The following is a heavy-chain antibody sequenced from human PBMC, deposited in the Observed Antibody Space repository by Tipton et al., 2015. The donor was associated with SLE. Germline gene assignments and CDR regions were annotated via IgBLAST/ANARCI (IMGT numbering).Heavy chain of an antibody. D-gene: IGHD3-16*01. J-gene: IGHJ3*02. V-gene: IGHV4-61*05. Sequence: TLSLTCTVSGGSISSSSYYWGWIRQPPGKGLEWIGHIYYSGNTNYNPSLKSRVTISVDTSKNQFSLKLSSVTAADTAVYYCARDKWGTTIWGQGTMVTVSS. CDR2: IYYSGNT. CDR3: ARDKWGTTI. CDR1: GGSISSSSYY.